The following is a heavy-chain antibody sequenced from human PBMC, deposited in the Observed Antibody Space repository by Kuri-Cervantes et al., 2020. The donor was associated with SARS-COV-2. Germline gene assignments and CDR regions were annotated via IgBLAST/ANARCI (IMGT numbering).Heavy chain of an antibody. Sequence: SCTVSGGSFINTDHYWTWIRQPPGKGLEWIGHIYYGGGTFYNPSLQSRILMSIDTSKNQFSLKLSSVTAADTAVYYCARVENFRGTNKYYPFFHYWGQGTPVTVSS. CDR2: IYYGGGT. V-gene: IGHV4-30-4*01. CDR1: GGSFINTDHY. D-gene: IGHD3-16*01. CDR3: ARVENFRGTNKYYPFFHY. J-gene: IGHJ4*02.